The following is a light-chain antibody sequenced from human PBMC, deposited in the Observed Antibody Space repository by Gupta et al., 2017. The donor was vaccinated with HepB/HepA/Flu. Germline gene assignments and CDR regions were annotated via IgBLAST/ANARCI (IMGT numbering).Light chain of an antibody. J-gene: IGLJ2*01. V-gene: IGLV1-51*01. CDR3: ATWDTSLSAV. CDR2: DNN. Sequence: DNNKRPSGIPDRFSGSRSDTSATLDITGLQTGDEADYYCATWDTSLSAVFGGGTKLNVI.